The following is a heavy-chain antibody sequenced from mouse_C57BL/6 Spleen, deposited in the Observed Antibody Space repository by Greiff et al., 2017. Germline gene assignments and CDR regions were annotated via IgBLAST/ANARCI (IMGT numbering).Heavy chain of an antibody. CDR2: ISSGSSTI. Sequence: EVKLVESGGGLVKPGGSLKLSCAASGFTFSDYGMHWVRQAPEKGLEWVAYISSGSSTIYYADTVKGRFTISRDNAKNTLFLQMTSLRSEDTAMYYCARRETGEAWFAYWGQGTLVTVSA. CDR3: ARRETGEAWFAY. D-gene: IGHD4-1*01. V-gene: IGHV5-17*01. CDR1: GFTFSDYG. J-gene: IGHJ3*01.